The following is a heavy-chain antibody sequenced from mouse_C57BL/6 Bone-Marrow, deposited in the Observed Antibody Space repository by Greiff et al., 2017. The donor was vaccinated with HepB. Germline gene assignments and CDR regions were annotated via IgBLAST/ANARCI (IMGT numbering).Heavy chain of an antibody. V-gene: IGHV3-6*01. CDR3: ARCPAWFAY. CDR1: GYSITSGYY. J-gene: IGHJ3*01. CDR2: ISYDGSN. Sequence: EVKLQESGPGLVKPSQSLSLTCSVTGYSITSGYYWNWIRQFPGNKLEWMGYISYDGSNNYNPSLKNRISITRDTSKNQFFLKLNSVTTEDTATYYCARCPAWFAYWGQGTLVTVSA.